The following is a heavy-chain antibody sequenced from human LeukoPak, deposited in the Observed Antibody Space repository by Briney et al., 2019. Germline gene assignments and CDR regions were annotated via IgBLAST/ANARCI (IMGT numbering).Heavy chain of an antibody. V-gene: IGHV4-59*01. D-gene: IGHD2-2*01. CDR3: ARGPIVVVPASDYYYGMDV. Sequence: SSETLSLTCTVSGGPISSYYGSWIRQPPGKGLEWGGYIFYRGSTNYNPSLKSRVTISVDTSKSHFSLKVSSVTAADTAVYYCARGPIVVVPASDYYYGMDVWGQGTTVTVSS. J-gene: IGHJ6*02. CDR1: GGPISSYY. CDR2: IFYRGST.